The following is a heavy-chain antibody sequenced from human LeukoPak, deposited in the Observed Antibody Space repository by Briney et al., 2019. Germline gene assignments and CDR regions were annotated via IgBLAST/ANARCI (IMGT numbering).Heavy chain of an antibody. D-gene: IGHD1-26*01. CDR1: GFTFDDYA. V-gene: IGHV3-9*01. CDR3: AKDPGWELSYFDY. Sequence: GGSLRLSCAASGFTFDDYAMHWVRQAPGKGLEWVSGISWNSGSIGYADSVKGRFTISRDNAKNSLYLQMNSLRAEDTALYYCAKDPGWELSYFDYWGQGTLVTVSS. CDR2: ISWNSGSI. J-gene: IGHJ4*02.